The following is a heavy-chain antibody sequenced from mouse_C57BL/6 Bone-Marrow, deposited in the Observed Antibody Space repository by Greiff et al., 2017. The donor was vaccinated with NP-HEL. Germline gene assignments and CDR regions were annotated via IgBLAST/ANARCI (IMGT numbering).Heavy chain of an antibody. CDR2: IHPNSGST. V-gene: IGHV1-64*01. CDR1: GYTFTSYW. CDR3: ARWGLY. J-gene: IGHJ3*01. Sequence: QVQLQQPGAELVQPGASVKLSCKASGYTFTSYWMHWVKQRPGQGLEWIGMIHPNSGSTNYNEKFNSKATLTVYKSSSTAYMQLSSLTSEDSAVYYCARWGLYWGQGTLVTVSA. D-gene: IGHD3-1*01.